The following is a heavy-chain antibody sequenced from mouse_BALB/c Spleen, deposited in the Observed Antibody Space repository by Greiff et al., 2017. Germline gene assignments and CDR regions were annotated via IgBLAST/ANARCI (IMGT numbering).Heavy chain of an antibody. CDR2: IYPSDSYT. V-gene: IGHV1-69*02. Sequence: QVQLQQPGAELVRPGASVKLSCKASGYTFTSYWINWVKQRPGQGLEWIGNIYPSDSYTNYNQKFKDKATLTVDKSSSTAYMQLSSPTSEDSAVYYCTRLYYGSSYRYFDVWGAGTTVTVSS. CDR1: GYTFTSYW. D-gene: IGHD1-1*01. J-gene: IGHJ1*01. CDR3: TRLYYGSSYRYFDV.